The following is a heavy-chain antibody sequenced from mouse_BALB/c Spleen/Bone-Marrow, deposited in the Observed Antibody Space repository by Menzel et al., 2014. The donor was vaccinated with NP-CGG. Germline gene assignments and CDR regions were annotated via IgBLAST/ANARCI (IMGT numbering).Heavy chain of an antibody. CDR2: IDPANGNT. V-gene: IGHV14-3*02. CDR1: GFNIKDTY. Sequence: EVKLQESGAELVKPGASVKLSCTASGFNIKDTYMHWVKQRPEQGLEWIGRIDPANGNTKYDPKFQGKATITADTSSNXAXLQLSSLTSEDTAVYYCASYYYGSSSFAYWGQGTLVTVSA. D-gene: IGHD1-1*01. J-gene: IGHJ3*01. CDR3: ASYYYGSSSFAY.